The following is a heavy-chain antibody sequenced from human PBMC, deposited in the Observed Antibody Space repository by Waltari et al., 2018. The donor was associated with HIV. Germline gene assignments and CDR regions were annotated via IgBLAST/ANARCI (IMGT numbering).Heavy chain of an antibody. CDR2: IWADGSHE. CDR1: GSTFSNYS. V-gene: IGHV3-33*02. J-gene: IGHJ6*02. CDR3: ARDQHSATNYYGLDV. D-gene: IGHD3-10*01. Sequence: QVHLVESGGAVVQSGKSLSLSCAASGSTFSNYSMHWVRQGPGKGLEWLSVIWADGSHESYADFAKGRFTISRDDSDNTLFLYLSGLRADDTAVYYCARDQHSATNYYGLDVWGQGTTVTIS.